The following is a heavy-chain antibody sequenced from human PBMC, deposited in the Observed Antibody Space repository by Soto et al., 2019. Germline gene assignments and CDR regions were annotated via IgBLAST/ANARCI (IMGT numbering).Heavy chain of an antibody. J-gene: IGHJ4*02. D-gene: IGHD6-19*01. CDR1: GYSFTSYL. CDR2: IYPGDSDT. Sequence: PXESLKISRKGSGYSFTSYLIVWVRQMPGKGLEWMGIIYPGDSDTRYSPSLQGQVTISADKSISTAYLQWSSLKASDTAMYYCARNQTLAVAGTGSDDWGQGTLVTVSS. V-gene: IGHV5-51*01. CDR3: ARNQTLAVAGTGSDD.